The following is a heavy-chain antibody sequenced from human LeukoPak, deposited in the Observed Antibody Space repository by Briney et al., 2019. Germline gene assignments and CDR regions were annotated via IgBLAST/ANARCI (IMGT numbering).Heavy chain of an antibody. D-gene: IGHD3-22*01. CDR2: IIPIFGTA. CDR3: ARTGVHYYDSSGYYYDY. J-gene: IGHJ4*02. CDR1: GGTFSSYA. Sequence: SVKVSCKASGGTFSSYAISWVRQAPGQGLEWMGGIIPIFGTANYAQKFQGRVTITADESTSTAYMELSSLRSEDTVVYYCARTGVHYYDSSGYYYDYWGQGTLVTVS. V-gene: IGHV1-69*13.